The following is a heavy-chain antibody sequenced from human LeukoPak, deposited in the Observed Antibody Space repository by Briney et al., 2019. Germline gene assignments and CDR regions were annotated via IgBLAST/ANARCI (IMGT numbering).Heavy chain of an antibody. J-gene: IGHJ4*02. V-gene: IGHV1-2*02. CDR2: INPNSGGT. CDR3: ARARSVKAAIDY. D-gene: IGHD2-2*01. Sequence: WINPNSGGTNYAQKFQGRVTMTRDTSISTAYMELSRLRSDDTAVYYCARARSVKAAIDYWGQGTLVTVSS.